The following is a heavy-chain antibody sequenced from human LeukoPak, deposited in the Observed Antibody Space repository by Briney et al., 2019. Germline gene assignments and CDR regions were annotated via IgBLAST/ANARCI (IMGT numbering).Heavy chain of an antibody. J-gene: IGHJ5*02. D-gene: IGHD6-19*01. Sequence: GGSLRLSCAASGFTFSSYAISWVRQAPGKGLEWASAISGSGGSTYYADSVKGRFTISRDNSKNTLYLQMNSLRAEDTAVYYCAKDPQQWLVQGFDPWGQGTLVTVSS. V-gene: IGHV3-23*01. CDR2: ISGSGGST. CDR3: AKDPQQWLVQGFDP. CDR1: GFTFSSYA.